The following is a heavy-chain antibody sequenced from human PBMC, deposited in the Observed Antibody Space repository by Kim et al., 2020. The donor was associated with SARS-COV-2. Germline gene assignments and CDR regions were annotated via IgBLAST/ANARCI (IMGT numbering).Heavy chain of an antibody. D-gene: IGHD6-19*01. Sequence: GGSLRLSCAASGFTFSSYDMHWVRQATGKGLEWVSAIGTAGDTYYPGSVKGRFTISRENAKNSLYLQMNSLRAGDTAVYYCARAPLYSSGWDFDYWGQGTLVTVSP. J-gene: IGHJ4*02. CDR3: ARAPLYSSGWDFDY. CDR2: IGTAGDT. CDR1: GFTFSSYD. V-gene: IGHV3-13*04.